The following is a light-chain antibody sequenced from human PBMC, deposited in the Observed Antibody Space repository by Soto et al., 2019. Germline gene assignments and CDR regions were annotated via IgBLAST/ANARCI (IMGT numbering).Light chain of an antibody. J-gene: IGKJ2*01. CDR3: QQLYNYPRT. V-gene: IGKV1-9*01. CDR2: AAS. CDR1: QGISSY. Sequence: DTQLTQSPSFLSASVGDRVTITCRASQGISSYLAWYQQKPGKAPDLLIYAASSLQTGVPSRFSGSGSGTEFTLTISSLQPEDYATYYCQQLYNYPRTFGQGSKLDI.